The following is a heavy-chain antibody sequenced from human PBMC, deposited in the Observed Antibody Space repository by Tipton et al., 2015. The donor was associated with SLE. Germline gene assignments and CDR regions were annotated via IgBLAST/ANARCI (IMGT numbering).Heavy chain of an antibody. D-gene: IGHD3-16*01. Sequence: TLSLTCTVSGGSISSGSYYWTWIRQPAGKGLEWIGRLYTSGGTNYNPSLKSRVTISGDTSKNQFSLKLTSVTATDTAVYYCARARFGYYMDVWGKGTTVTVSS. CDR3: ARARFGYYMDV. J-gene: IGHJ6*03. CDR2: LYTSGGT. V-gene: IGHV4-61*02. CDR1: GGSISSGSYY.